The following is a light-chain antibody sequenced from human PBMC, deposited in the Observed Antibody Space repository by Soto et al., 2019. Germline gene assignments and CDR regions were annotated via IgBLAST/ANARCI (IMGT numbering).Light chain of an antibody. CDR1: QNLKFNS. V-gene: IGKV3-20*01. Sequence: EIVLTQSPGTLSLSPGERATLSCRASQNLKFNSLAWYQQKPGQAPRLLIHGASNRATDIPDRFSGSGSGADFTLTISRLEPEDFAVYFCQQYTSSPLTFGGGTKVDIX. J-gene: IGKJ4*01. CDR2: GAS. CDR3: QQYTSSPLT.